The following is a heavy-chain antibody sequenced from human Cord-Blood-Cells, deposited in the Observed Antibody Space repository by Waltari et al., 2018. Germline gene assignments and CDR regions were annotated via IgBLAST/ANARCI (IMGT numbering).Heavy chain of an antibody. D-gene: IGHD5-12*01. CDR2: MNPNSGNT. J-gene: IGHJ4*02. CDR1: AYTFPSYA. CDR3: ARGGYSGYDFDY. V-gene: IGHV1-8*01. Sequence: QVQLVQSGAEVKKPGASVQVSCKASAYTFPSYAIHWVRQATGQGLEWMAWMNPNSGNTGYAQKFQGRVTMTRNTSISTAYMELSSLRSEDTAVYYCARGGYSGYDFDYWGQGTLVTVSS.